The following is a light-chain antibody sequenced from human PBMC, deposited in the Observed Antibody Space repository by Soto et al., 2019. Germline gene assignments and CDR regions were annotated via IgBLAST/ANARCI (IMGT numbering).Light chain of an antibody. CDR1: QSVSSSY. V-gene: IGKV3-20*01. CDR2: GVS. Sequence: IVLTQSPGTLSLSPGERVTLSCRASQSVSSSYLAWYQQKPGQAPRLLIYGVSSRATDITDRFSGSRSGTDFTLPISRLEPEDLAGYYCHQYGRSPRHLFGRGTELEIK. J-gene: IGKJ2*01. CDR3: HQYGRSPRHL.